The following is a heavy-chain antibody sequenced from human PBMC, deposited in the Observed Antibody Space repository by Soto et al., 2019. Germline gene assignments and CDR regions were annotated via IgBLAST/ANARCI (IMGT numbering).Heavy chain of an antibody. V-gene: IGHV1-2*04. CDR3: ASSLRAAAAFGTPEDYGMDV. J-gene: IGHJ6*02. CDR2: INPNSGGT. D-gene: IGHD6-13*01. CDR1: GYTFTGYY. Sequence: QVQLVQSGAEVKKPGASVKVSCKASGYTFTGYYMHWVRQAPGQGLEWMGWINPNSGGTNYAQKFQGCGTMTRDTSISTAYMELSRLRSDDTAVYYCASSLRAAAAFGTPEDYGMDVWGQGTTVTVSS.